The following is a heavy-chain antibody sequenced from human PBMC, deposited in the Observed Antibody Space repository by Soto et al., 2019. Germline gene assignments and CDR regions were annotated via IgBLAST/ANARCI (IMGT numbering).Heavy chain of an antibody. CDR2: ISGSGGST. D-gene: IGHD6-6*01. CDR3: AKGHSSLKGYYFDY. Sequence: GGSLRLSCAASGFAFSSYAMSWVRQAPGKGLEWVSAISGSGGSTYYADSVKGRFTISRDNSKNTLYLQMNSLRAEDTAVYYCAKGHSSLKGYYFDYWGQGTLVTVSS. V-gene: IGHV3-23*01. J-gene: IGHJ4*02. CDR1: GFAFSSYA.